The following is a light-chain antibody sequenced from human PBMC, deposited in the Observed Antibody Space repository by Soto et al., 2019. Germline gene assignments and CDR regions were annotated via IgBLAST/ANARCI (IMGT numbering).Light chain of an antibody. CDR2: GAS. Sequence: EIVLTQSPATLSLSPVEVATLSCRASEGLTNSYLAWYQQKPGQAPSLLIYGASSRATGIPDRYSGSGSGTEFTLTVDRLEPEACAVYYCHQYGSSPQTFGRGTKGDIK. CDR3: HQYGSSPQT. V-gene: IGKV3-20*01. J-gene: IGKJ1*01. CDR1: EGLTNSY.